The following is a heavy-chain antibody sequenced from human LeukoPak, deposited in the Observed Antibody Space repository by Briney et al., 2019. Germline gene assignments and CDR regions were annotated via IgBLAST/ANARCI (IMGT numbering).Heavy chain of an antibody. Sequence: PGGSLRLSCAASGFTFSNAWMSWVRQAPGKGLEWVGRIKSKTDGGTTDYAAPVKGRFTISRDDSKNTLYLQLNSLKTEDTAVYYCTTLGGGQYSSSWYLVYWGQGTLVTVSS. V-gene: IGHV3-15*01. CDR1: GFTFSNAW. CDR2: IKSKTDGGTT. D-gene: IGHD6-13*01. J-gene: IGHJ4*02. CDR3: TTLGGGQYSSSWYLVY.